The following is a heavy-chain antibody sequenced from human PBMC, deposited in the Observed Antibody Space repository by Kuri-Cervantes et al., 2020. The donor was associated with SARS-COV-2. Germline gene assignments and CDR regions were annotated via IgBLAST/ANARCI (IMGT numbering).Heavy chain of an antibody. D-gene: IGHD2-21*01. CDR3: AKDRVGVLDS. J-gene: IGHJ5*01. CDR2: ISYDGSNE. Sequence: GGSLRLSCAASGFTFSSCAMHWVRLAPGKGLEWVAFISYDGSNEYYADSVRGRFTISRDNSNNTLYLQVNSLRAEDTALYYCAKDRVGVLDSWGQGTQVTVS. CDR1: GFTFSSCA. V-gene: IGHV3-30*01.